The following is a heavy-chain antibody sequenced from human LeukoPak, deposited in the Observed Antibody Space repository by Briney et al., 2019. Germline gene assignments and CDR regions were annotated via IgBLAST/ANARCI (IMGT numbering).Heavy chain of an antibody. Sequence: GGSLRLSCAASGFTFSSYAMSWVRQAPGKGLEWVSAISGGGGSTYYADSVKGRFTISRDNSKNTLYLQMNSLRAEDTAVYYCAKDLIVVVIPPDDYWGQGTLVTVSS. CDR2: ISGGGGST. CDR3: AKDLIVVVIPPDDY. CDR1: GFTFSSYA. D-gene: IGHD3-22*01. V-gene: IGHV3-23*01. J-gene: IGHJ4*02.